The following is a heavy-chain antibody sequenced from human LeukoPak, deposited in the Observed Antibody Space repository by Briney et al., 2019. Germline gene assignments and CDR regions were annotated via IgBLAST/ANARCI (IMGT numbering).Heavy chain of an antibody. J-gene: IGHJ4*02. Sequence: GGSLRLSCTVSGFTVSSNSMSWVRQAPGKGLEWVPFIYSDNTHYSDSVKGRFTISRDNSKNTLYLQMNSLRAEDTAVYYCARRAGAYSHPYDYWGQGTLVTVSS. CDR3: ARRAGAYSHPYDY. CDR2: IYSDNT. CDR1: GFTVSSNS. D-gene: IGHD4/OR15-4a*01. V-gene: IGHV3-53*01.